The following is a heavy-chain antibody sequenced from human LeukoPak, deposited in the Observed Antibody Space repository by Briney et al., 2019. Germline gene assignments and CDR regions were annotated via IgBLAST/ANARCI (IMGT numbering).Heavy chain of an antibody. V-gene: IGHV1-18*01. CDR3: ARSNRSGSYSGFDY. Sequence: GASVKVSCEASGYTFTSYGISWVRQAPGQGLEWMGWISAYNGNTNYAQKLQGRVTMTTDTSTSTAYMELSSLRSEDTAVYYCARSNRSGSYSGFDYWGQGTLVTVSS. CDR1: GYTFTSYG. D-gene: IGHD1-26*01. CDR2: ISAYNGNT. J-gene: IGHJ4*02.